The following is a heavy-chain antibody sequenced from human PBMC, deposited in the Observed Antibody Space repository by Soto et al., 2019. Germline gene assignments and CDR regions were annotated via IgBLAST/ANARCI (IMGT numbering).Heavy chain of an antibody. CDR1: GFTFSSYG. D-gene: IGHD6-13*01. V-gene: IGHV3-33*01. CDR3: ARDSEQQLVAYYYYGMDV. Sequence: GGSLRLSCAASGFTFSSYGMHWVRQAPGKGLEWVAVIWYDGSNKYYADSVKGRFTISRDNSKNTLYLQMNSLRAEDTAVYYCARDSEQQLVAYYYYGMDVWGQGTTVTVSS. J-gene: IGHJ6*02. CDR2: IWYDGSNK.